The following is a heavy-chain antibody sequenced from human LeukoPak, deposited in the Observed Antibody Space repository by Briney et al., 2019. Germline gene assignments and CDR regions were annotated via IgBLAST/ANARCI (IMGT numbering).Heavy chain of an antibody. Sequence: GGSLRLSCAASGFTFSCYWMSWVRQAPGKGLEWVANIKQDGSEKYYVDSVKGRFTISRDNAKNSLYLQMNSLRAEDTAVYYCARDLPPYYYDSSGYKRGLDYWGQGTLDTVSS. CDR3: ARDLPPYYYDSSGYKRGLDY. CDR1: GFTFSCYW. D-gene: IGHD3-22*01. J-gene: IGHJ4*02. V-gene: IGHV3-7*01. CDR2: IKQDGSEK.